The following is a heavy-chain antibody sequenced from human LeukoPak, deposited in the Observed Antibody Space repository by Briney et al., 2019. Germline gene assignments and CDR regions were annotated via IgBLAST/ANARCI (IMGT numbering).Heavy chain of an antibody. CDR2: INHSGST. J-gene: IGHJ6*03. Sequence: SETLSLTCAVYGGSFSGYYWSWVRQPPGKGLEWIGEINHSGSTNYTASLKSRETLSVHTSKNQSALELSSVPAADTAVYCCARGRSRFWSRYRPSYYYMEVWRKGPTVTVSS. D-gene: IGHD3-3*01. CDR3: ARGRSRFWSRYRPSYYYMEV. V-gene: IGHV4-34*01. CDR1: GGSFSGYY.